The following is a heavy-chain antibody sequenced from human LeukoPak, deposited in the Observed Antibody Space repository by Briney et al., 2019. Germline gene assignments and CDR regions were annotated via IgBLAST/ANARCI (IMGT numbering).Heavy chain of an antibody. CDR2: IHYSGST. CDR3: ARYNGYAHFDY. J-gene: IGHJ4*02. V-gene: IGHV4-59*08. CDR1: GGPISSYY. D-gene: IGHD5-12*01. Sequence: SETLSLTCSVSGGPISSYYWSWIRQPPGKGLEFIGCIHYSGSTDCKPSLKSRVTISLDTSKSQFSLRLSSVTAADTAVYYCARYNGYAHFDYWGQGTLVTVSS.